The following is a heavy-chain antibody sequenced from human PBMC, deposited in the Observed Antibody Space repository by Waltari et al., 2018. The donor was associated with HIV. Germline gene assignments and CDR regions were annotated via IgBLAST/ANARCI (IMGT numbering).Heavy chain of an antibody. Sequence: QLQLQESGPGLVQPSETLSLTCTVSGGSVSSSSYFWGWIRQPPGKGLEWIGRIYYTGRAYYNPSLKSRVTISVDTSKNQFSLKVTSVTAADTAVYYCARHALRVGAAYWSFDLWGRGTLVTVSS. CDR2: IYYTGRA. CDR3: ARHALRVGAAYWSFDL. D-gene: IGHD1-26*01. V-gene: IGHV4-39*01. CDR1: GGSVSSSSYF. J-gene: IGHJ2*01.